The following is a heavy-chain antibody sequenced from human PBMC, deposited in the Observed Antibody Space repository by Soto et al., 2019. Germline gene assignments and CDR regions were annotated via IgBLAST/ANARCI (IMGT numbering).Heavy chain of an antibody. V-gene: IGHV3-48*02. CDR2: ISSSSSTI. CDR1: GFTFSSYS. Sequence: EVQLVESGGGLVQPGGSLRLSCAASGFTFSSYSMNWVRQAPGKGLEWVSYISSSSSTIYYADSVKGRFTISRDNAKNSLYMQMNSVRDEDTAVYYCARESLLNWFDPWGQGTLVTVSS. CDR3: ARESLLNWFDP. D-gene: IGHD2-15*01. J-gene: IGHJ5*02.